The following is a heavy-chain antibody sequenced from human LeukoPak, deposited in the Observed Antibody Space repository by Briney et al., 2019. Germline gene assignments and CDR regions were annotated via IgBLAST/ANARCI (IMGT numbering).Heavy chain of an antibody. D-gene: IGHD4-17*01. Sequence: PGGSLRLSCAASGFTFSVYQMTWIRQAPGKGLEWVSYITSGGTTIFYADSVKGRFTISRDNAKNSLFPQMDSLRADDTAVYYCARDYGDYAFDSWGQGTLVTVSS. CDR1: GFTFSVYQ. J-gene: IGHJ4*02. CDR2: ITSGGTTI. CDR3: ARDYGDYAFDS. V-gene: IGHV3-11*04.